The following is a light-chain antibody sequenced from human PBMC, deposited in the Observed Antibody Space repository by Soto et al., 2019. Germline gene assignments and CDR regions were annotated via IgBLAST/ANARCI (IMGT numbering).Light chain of an antibody. CDR3: ASYAGTKLLV. V-gene: IGLV2-8*01. Sequence: LTQPPSASGSPGQSLTISCTGTSSDVGFYNFVSWYQQRPGKAPKLVIYEVTKRPSGVPDRFSGSKSGSTASLTVSGLQADDEAEYYCASYAGTKLLVFGSGTKVTVL. J-gene: IGLJ1*01. CDR1: SSDVGFYNF. CDR2: EVT.